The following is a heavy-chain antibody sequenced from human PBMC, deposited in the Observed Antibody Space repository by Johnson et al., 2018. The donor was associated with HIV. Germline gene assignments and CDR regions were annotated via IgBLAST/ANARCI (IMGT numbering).Heavy chain of an antibody. CDR3: ARDKGGGSDAFDI. CDR2: ISGSGDNT. CDR1: GLTFSDYY. D-gene: IGHD2-15*01. J-gene: IGHJ3*02. Sequence: QVQLVESGGGLVKPGGSLIVSCEASGLTFSDYYMSWIRQAPGKGLEWVSAISGSGDNTYYADSVKGRFTISRDNAKNSLYLQMNSLRAEDTAVYYCARDKGGGSDAFDIWGQGTMVTVSS. V-gene: IGHV3-11*04.